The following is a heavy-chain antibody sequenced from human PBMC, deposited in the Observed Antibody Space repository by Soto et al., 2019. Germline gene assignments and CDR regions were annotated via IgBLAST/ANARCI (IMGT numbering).Heavy chain of an antibody. D-gene: IGHD6-13*01. CDR2: ISAYNGNT. Sequence: QVQLVQSGAEVKKPGASVKVSCKASGYTFTSYGISWVRQAPGQGLEWMGWISAYNGNTNYAQKLQGRVTMTTDTSTSTAYMELRSLRSDDTAVYYCAGGHYNGIAAAGTWAFDIWGQGTMVTVSS. CDR1: GYTFTSYG. J-gene: IGHJ3*02. CDR3: AGGHYNGIAAAGTWAFDI. V-gene: IGHV1-18*01.